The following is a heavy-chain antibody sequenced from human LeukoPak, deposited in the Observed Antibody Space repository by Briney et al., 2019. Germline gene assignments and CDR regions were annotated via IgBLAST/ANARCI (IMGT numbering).Heavy chain of an antibody. D-gene: IGHD3-9*01. CDR2: IYTSGST. V-gene: IGHV4-4*07. Sequence: SETLSPTCTVSGGSISSYYWSWIRQPAGKGLEWIGRIYTSGSTNYNPSLKSRVTMSVDTSKNQFSLKLSSVTAADTAVYYCARRALRYFENDAFDIWGQGTMVTVSS. J-gene: IGHJ3*02. CDR1: GGSISSYY. CDR3: ARRALRYFENDAFDI.